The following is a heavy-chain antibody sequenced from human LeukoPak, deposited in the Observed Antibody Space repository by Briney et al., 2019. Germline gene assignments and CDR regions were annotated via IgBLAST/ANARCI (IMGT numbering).Heavy chain of an antibody. CDR1: GGTFSSYA. CDR2: IIPIFGTA. V-gene: IGHV1-69*05. Sequence: ASVKVSCKASGGTFSSYAISWVRQAPGQGLEWMGRIIPIFGTANYAQKFQGRVTITTDESTSTAYMELSSLRSEDTAVYYCARTPRRDGYKKRDAFDIWGQGTMVTVPS. D-gene: IGHD5-24*01. CDR3: ARTPRRDGYKKRDAFDI. J-gene: IGHJ3*02.